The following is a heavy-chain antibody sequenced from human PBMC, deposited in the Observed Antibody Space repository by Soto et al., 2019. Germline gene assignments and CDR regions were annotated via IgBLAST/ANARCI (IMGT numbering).Heavy chain of an antibody. CDR3: VKQHPLDSRAWHN. D-gene: IGHD6-19*01. J-gene: IGHJ4*02. V-gene: IGHV5-51*01. CDR1: GYSFPSFW. Sequence: ASLKISCKVSGYSFPSFWIGWVRQMPGKGLEWLGSIYPGDSETRYSPSFQGEVSISADKSITTAYLHWSSLRASDTATYYCVKQHPLDSRAWHNWVQGTLVTVSS. CDR2: IYPGDSET.